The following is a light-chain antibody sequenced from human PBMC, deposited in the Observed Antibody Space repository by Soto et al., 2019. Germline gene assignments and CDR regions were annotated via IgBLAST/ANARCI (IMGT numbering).Light chain of an antibody. Sequence: QSALTQPASVSGSPGQSITISCTGTSSDVGSYNLVSWYQQRPGKAPKLLIFEGNKRPSGVSDRFSGSKSGNTASLTISGLQAEDEANYYCNSYTTLSNRVFGTGTKVTVL. CDR2: EGN. CDR1: SSDVGSYNL. CDR3: NSYTTLSNRV. V-gene: IGLV2-14*02. J-gene: IGLJ1*01.